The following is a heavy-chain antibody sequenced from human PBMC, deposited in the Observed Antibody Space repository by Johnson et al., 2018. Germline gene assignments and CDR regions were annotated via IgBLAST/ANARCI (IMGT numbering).Heavy chain of an antibody. V-gene: IGHV3-74*02. D-gene: IGHD2-2*01. CDR3: TRCARYHGRGCYEWAFDV. J-gene: IGHJ3*01. Sequence: EVQLVESGGGLVHPGGSLRLSCAGSGFIFSDYWMNWVRKAPGKGLVCVSRITSDGSSTNYADSVKGSFAISSDNAKNTVYLPMNSLRADDTAVYYCTRCARYHGRGCYEWAFDVWGEGTMVNVSS. CDR2: ITSDGSST. CDR1: GFIFSDYW.